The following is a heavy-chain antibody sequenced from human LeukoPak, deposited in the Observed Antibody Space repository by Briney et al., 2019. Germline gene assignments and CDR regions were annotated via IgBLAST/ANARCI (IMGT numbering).Heavy chain of an antibody. D-gene: IGHD3-22*01. V-gene: IGHV1-24*01. CDR1: VYTLTELS. CDR3: ATALSNPFYDSSGYYYGYFQH. Sequence: ASVKVSCKVSVYTLTELSMHWVRQATGKGLEWMGGFDPEDGESVYAQKFQGRVTMTEDTSTDTAYMELSSLRSEDTAVYYCATALSNPFYDSSGYYYGYFQHWGQGTLVTVSS. J-gene: IGHJ1*01. CDR2: FDPEDGES.